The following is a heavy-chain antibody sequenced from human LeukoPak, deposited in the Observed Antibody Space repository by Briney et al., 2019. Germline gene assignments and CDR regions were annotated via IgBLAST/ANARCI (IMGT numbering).Heavy chain of an antibody. D-gene: IGHD2-15*01. CDR1: GFTFKLYW. V-gene: IGHV3-74*01. Sequence: GGSLRLSCAVFGFTFKLYWMHWVRQAPGKGPVWVSRINDDGSDTTYADSVKGRFTISRDDAKNMLFLQMNSLRAEDTAVYYCVRGGPSTWSWGQGTLVTVSS. CDR3: VRGGPSTWS. CDR2: INDDGSDT. J-gene: IGHJ5*02.